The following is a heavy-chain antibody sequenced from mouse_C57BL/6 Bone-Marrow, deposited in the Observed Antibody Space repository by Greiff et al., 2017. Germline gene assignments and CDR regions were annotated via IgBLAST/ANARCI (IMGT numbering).Heavy chain of an antibody. D-gene: IGHD4-1*01. J-gene: IGHJ2*01. CDR1: GFPITSGYY. CDR3: AGDRLGRGYFDY. Sequence: QVQLKESGPGLVKPSQSLFLTCSTTGFPITSGYYWIWIRQPPGRPLEWMGYITHSGETFYNPSLQGPITITRETSKNKFFLQLNSVTTEDTAMYYCAGDRLGRGYFDYWGQGTTLTVSS. V-gene: IGHV12-3*01. CDR2: ITHSGET.